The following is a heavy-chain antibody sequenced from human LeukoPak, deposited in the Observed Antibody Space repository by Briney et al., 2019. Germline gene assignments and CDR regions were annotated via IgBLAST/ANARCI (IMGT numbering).Heavy chain of an antibody. J-gene: IGHJ6*03. CDR2: INAGNGNT. V-gene: IGHV1-3*03. Sequence: ASVKVSCKASGYTFTTYVMHWVRQAPGQRLEWMGWINAGNGNTKYSQEFQGRVTITRDTSASTAYMELSSLRSEDMAVYYCARTTEGGYTYDFFYYYYMDVWGKGTTVTISS. D-gene: IGHD5-18*01. CDR1: GYTFTTYV. CDR3: ARTTEGGYTYDFFYYYYMDV.